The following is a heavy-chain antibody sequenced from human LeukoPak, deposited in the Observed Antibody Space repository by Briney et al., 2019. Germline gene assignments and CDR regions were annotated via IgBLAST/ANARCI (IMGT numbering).Heavy chain of an antibody. J-gene: IGHJ3*02. CDR3: ARQGSGDAFDI. Sequence: SETLSLTCTVSGGSISPYYWSWIRQPPGKGLEWIGSIYYSGSTYYNPSLKSRVTISVDTSKNQLSLKLSSVTAADTAVYYCARQGSGDAFDIWGQGTMVTVSS. CDR1: GGSISPYY. V-gene: IGHV4-59*05. CDR2: IYYSGST. D-gene: IGHD2-15*01.